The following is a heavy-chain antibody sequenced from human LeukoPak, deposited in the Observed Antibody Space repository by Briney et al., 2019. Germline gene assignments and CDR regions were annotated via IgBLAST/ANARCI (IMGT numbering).Heavy chain of an antibody. V-gene: IGHV4-39*01. D-gene: IGHD6-13*01. CDR3: ARHVPGEYSSRFNWFDP. Sequence: SETLSLTCTVSGGSISSSSYNWGWIRQPPGKGLEWIGSIYYSGKAYYNPSLKSRVTISVDTSKNQFSLKLSSATAADTAVYYCARHVPGEYSSRFNWFDPWGQGTLVTVSS. CDR2: IYYSGKA. CDR1: GGSISSSSYN. J-gene: IGHJ5*02.